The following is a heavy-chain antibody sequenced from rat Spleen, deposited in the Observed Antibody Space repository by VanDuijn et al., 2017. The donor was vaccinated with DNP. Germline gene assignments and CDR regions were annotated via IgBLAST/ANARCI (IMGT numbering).Heavy chain of an antibody. CDR3: AGGSGD. Sequence: QVQLKESGPGLVQPSQTLSLTCTVSGFSLTSYHVHWVRQPPGKGLEWMGRIQTGGSTDYNSALKSRLSISRDTSKSQVFLKMNSVQTEDTAMYFCAGGSGDWGQGTSVTVSS. J-gene: IGHJ4*01. CDR2: IQTGGST. V-gene: IGHV2-27*01. CDR1: GFSLTSYH.